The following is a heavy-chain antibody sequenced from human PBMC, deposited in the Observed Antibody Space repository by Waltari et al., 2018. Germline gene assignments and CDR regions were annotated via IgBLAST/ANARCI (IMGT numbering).Heavy chain of an antibody. D-gene: IGHD5-18*01. CDR3: AIKNSSYYYMDV. J-gene: IGHJ6*03. V-gene: IGHV4-38-2*01. CDR2: IYHSWST. CDR1: GSSSSSGYY. Sequence: QVQLQESGPGLVKPSETLSLTCSVSGSSSSSGYYWGWIRQPPGKELEYIASIYHSWSTYYNPSLRSRVTISVDTSKNQFSLKLSSVTAADTAVYYCAIKNSSYYYMDVWGKGTTVTVSS.